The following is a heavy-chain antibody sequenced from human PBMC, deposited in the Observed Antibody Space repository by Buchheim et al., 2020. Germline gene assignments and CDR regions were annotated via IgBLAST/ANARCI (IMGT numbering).Heavy chain of an antibody. CDR3: ARDPYYYDNSGYKYFFDY. CDR1: GGSIDSRNYY. V-gene: IGHV4-39*07. J-gene: IGHJ4*02. Sequence: QLQLQESGPGLVKPSETLSLTCTVSGGSIDSRNYYWGWIRQPPGEGLEWIGTICSTGTTYYNPSLTMRVTILVDPSKNQFSLKLSSVTAADTAVYYCARDPYYYDNSGYKYFFDYWGQGIL. D-gene: IGHD3-22*01. CDR2: ICSTGTT.